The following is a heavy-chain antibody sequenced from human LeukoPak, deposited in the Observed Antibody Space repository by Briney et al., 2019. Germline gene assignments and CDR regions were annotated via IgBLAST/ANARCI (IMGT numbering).Heavy chain of an antibody. J-gene: IGHJ6*01. D-gene: IGHD3-10*01. V-gene: IGHV1-8*02. Sequence: GASVKVSCKASGYTFTNYDIHWVRQATGQGLEWMGWMNPNTGNTGNAETFQGRVTMTRSTSITTAYLELTSLRSEDTAMYYCARGGFYGWGNSPYYYKGMEVWGQGTTVTVSS. CDR2: MNPNTGNT. CDR1: GYTFTNYD. CDR3: ARGGFYGWGNSPYYYKGMEV.